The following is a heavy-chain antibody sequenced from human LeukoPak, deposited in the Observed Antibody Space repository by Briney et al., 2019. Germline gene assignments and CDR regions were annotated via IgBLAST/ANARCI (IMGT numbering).Heavy chain of an antibody. CDR1: GYTLTELS. Sequence: GASVKVSCKVSGYTLTELSMHWVRQAPGKGLEWMGGFDPEDGETIYAQKFQGRVTMTEDASTDTAYMELSSLRSEDTAVYYCATSGYCSSTSCQGAFDIWGQGTMVTVSS. CDR3: ATSGYCSSTSCQGAFDI. CDR2: FDPEDGET. V-gene: IGHV1-24*01. D-gene: IGHD2-2*01. J-gene: IGHJ3*02.